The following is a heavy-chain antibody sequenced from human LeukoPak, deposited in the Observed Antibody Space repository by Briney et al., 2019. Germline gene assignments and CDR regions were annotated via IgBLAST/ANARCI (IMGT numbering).Heavy chain of an antibody. Sequence: PGGSLRLSCAASGFTFSNYAMTWVRQAPGKGLEWVSVLSGSGDSTYYADSVKGRFTISRDNFKNTLYLQMNSLRAEDTAVYYCAKASRGWQNDAFDIWGQGTMATVSS. D-gene: IGHD6-19*01. CDR3: AKASRGWQNDAFDI. CDR1: GFTFSNYA. V-gene: IGHV3-23*01. CDR2: LSGSGDST. J-gene: IGHJ3*02.